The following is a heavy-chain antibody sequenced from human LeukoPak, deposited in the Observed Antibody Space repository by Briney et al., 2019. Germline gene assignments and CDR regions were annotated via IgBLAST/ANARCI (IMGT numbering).Heavy chain of an antibody. V-gene: IGHV4-39*01. CDR2: IYYSGST. Sequence: SETLSLTCTVSGGSLSSSSYYWGWIRQPPGRGLEWIGSIYYSGSTYYNPSLKSRVTVSVDTSKNQFSLQLSSVTAARTAVYHCASGDAGLWLGEIPGQFDSGGQGTLAPVS. D-gene: IGHD3-10*01. CDR3: ASGDAGLWLGEIPGQFDS. CDR1: GGSLSSSSYY. J-gene: IGHJ4*02.